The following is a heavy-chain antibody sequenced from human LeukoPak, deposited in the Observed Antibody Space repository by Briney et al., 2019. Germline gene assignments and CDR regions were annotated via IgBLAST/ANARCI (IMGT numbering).Heavy chain of an antibody. CDR1: GYSFTSYW. J-gene: IGHJ4*02. V-gene: IGHV5-51*01. Sequence: GESLKISCKGSGYSFTSYWIGWVRQMPGKGLEWMGIIYPGDSDTRYSPSFQGQVTISADKSISTAYLQWSSLKASDTAMYYCAIGAAGKTYDSSGYYYVPAAYWGQGTLVTVSS. CDR3: AIGAAGKTYDSSGYYYVPAAY. CDR2: IYPGDSDT. D-gene: IGHD3-22*01.